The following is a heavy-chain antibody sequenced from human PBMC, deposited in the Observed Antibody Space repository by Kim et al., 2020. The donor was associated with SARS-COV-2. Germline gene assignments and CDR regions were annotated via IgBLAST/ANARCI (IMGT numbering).Heavy chain of an antibody. CDR2: INGDGRST. V-gene: IGHV3-74*01. Sequence: GGSLRLSCAASGFTFSRYWMHWVRQAPGKGLVWVSHINGDGRSTSYADSVKGRVTISRDNAKNTLYLQMNSLRAEDTAVYYCARGGSGSLYYWGQGTLVT. D-gene: IGHD3-16*01. CDR1: GFTFSRYW. J-gene: IGHJ4*02. CDR3: ARGGSGSLYY.